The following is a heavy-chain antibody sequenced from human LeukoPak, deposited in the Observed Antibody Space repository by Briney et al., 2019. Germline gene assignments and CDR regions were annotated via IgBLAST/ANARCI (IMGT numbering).Heavy chain of an antibody. CDR1: GYTFTSYA. D-gene: IGHD6-19*01. CDR3: ARDQVYSSGWYY. V-gene: IGHV1-3*01. CDR2: INAGNGNT. Sequence: APVKVSCKASGYTFTSYAMHWVRQAPGQRLEWMGWINAGNGNTKYSQKFQGRVTITRDTSASTAYMELSSLGSEDTAVYYCARDQVYSSGWYYWGQGTLVTVSS. J-gene: IGHJ4*02.